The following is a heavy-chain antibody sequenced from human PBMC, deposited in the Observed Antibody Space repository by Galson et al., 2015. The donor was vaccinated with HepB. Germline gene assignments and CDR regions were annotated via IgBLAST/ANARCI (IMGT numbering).Heavy chain of an antibody. Sequence: SVKVSCKASGGTFSSYAISWVRQAPGQGLEWMGGIIPIFGTANYAQKFQGRVTITAGESTSTAYMELRSLRSEDTAVYYCASQAIAVAGTGGPNPSYYYYGMDVWGQGTTVTVSS. V-gene: IGHV1-69*13. J-gene: IGHJ6*02. CDR3: ASQAIAVAGTGGPNPSYYYYGMDV. D-gene: IGHD6-19*01. CDR1: GGTFSSYA. CDR2: IIPIFGTA.